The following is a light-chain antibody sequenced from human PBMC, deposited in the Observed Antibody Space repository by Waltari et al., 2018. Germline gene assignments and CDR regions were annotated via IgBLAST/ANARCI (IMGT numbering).Light chain of an antibody. CDR1: QSVGTN. V-gene: IGKV3D-15*01. CDR2: RAS. Sequence: EIVLTQSPATLSVSPGDRVTLSCRASQSVGTNLAWYQHSPGRAPRLLVYRASTRASYIPARFSASGSATEFTLSISTLQSEDSAVFYCQQYNDWPRTFGQGTKVEIK. CDR3: QQYNDWPRT. J-gene: IGKJ1*01.